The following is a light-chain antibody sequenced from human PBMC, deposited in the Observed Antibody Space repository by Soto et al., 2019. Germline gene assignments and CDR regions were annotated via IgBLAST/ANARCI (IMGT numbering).Light chain of an antibody. V-gene: IGKV3-15*01. CDR2: GTS. Sequence: EVVMTQSPATLSVSPGERATLSCSAIQSVRSKLAWFQQKPGQAPRLLIYGTSTRATGIPARFSGSGSGTEFTLTISSLQSEDVEVYYCQQYNNWPHTFGQGTKVDIK. CDR3: QQYNNWPHT. J-gene: IGKJ2*01. CDR1: QSVRSK.